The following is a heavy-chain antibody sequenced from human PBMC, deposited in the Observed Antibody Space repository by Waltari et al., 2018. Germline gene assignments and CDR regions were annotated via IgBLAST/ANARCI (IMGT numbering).Heavy chain of an antibody. CDR2: IWYDGSNK. J-gene: IGHJ5*02. CDR3: AKTAYYYDSSVIDP. D-gene: IGHD3-22*01. V-gene: IGHV3-33*08. Sequence: QVQLVESGGGVVQPGRSLRLSCAASGFTFSSYGMHWVRQAPGKGLEWVAVIWYDGSNKYYADSVKGRFTISRDNSKNTLYLQMNSLRAEDTAMYYCAKTAYYYDSSVIDPWGQGTLVTVSS. CDR1: GFTFSSYG.